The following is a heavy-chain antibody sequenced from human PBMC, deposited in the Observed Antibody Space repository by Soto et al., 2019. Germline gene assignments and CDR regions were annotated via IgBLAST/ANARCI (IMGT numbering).Heavy chain of an antibody. CDR2: INYSGST. Sequence: PSETLSLTCAVYGWTFSGYYWSWIRQPPGKGLEWIGDINYSGSTYYNPSLKSRVTISVDTSKNQFSLKLSSVTAADTAVYYCARSNYIWGSYRFFDYWGQGTLVTVSS. D-gene: IGHD3-16*02. J-gene: IGHJ4*02. CDR1: GWTFSGYY. V-gene: IGHV4-34*01. CDR3: ARSNYIWGSYRFFDY.